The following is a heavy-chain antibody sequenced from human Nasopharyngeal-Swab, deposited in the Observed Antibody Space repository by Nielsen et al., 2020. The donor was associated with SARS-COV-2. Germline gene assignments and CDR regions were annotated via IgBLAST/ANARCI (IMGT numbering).Heavy chain of an antibody. CDR1: GFSFNDHY. D-gene: IGHD3-10*01. CDR2: ISYTGTAI. Sequence: GESLKIPCAASGFSFNDHYMNWIRLAPGRGLEWVAYISYTGTAIEYADSVKGRFTISRDTSKKSLFLQMSSLRVEDTAVYYCARGLLINSHFLDSWGQGTLVTVSS. J-gene: IGHJ1*01. CDR3: ARGLLINSHFLDS. V-gene: IGHV3-11*01.